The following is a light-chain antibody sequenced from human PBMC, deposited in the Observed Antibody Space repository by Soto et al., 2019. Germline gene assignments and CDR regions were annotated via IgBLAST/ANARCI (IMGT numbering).Light chain of an antibody. CDR3: QQYDNSPWT. Sequence: EIVLTQSPGTLSLSPGEGATLSCRASQRVSSSYLAWYQQKPGQAPRLLIYGASSRATGIPDRFSGGGSGTDFTLTISRLEPEDLAVYYCQQYDNSPWTFGQGTKVEIK. V-gene: IGKV3-20*01. J-gene: IGKJ1*01. CDR1: QRVSSSY. CDR2: GAS.